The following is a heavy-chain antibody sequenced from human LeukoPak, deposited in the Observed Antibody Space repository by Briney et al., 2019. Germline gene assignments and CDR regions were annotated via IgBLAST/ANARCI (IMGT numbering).Heavy chain of an antibody. CDR3: ARDRLGTFDS. J-gene: IGHJ4*02. CDR2: VSTDSTFI. CDR1: GFIFNDYN. D-gene: IGHD1-7*01. V-gene: IGHV3-21*06. Sequence: GGSLRLSCSAFGFIFNDYNFHWVRQAPGKGLEWLASVSTDSTFIYYADSVKGRFTISRDNAKNSLYLQMNSLRAEDTAVFHCARDRLGTFDSWGQGVLVTVSS.